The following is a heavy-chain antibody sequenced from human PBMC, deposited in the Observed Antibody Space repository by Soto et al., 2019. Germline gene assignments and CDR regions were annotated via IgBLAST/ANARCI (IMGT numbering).Heavy chain of an antibody. CDR2: INHSGST. CDR1: GGSFSGYY. Sequence: KPSETLSLTCAVYGGSFSGYYWSWIRQPPGKGLEWIGEINHSGSTNYNPSLKSRVTISVDTSKNQFSLKLSSVTAADTAVYYCARVFTVTTHWFDPWGQGTLVTVSS. D-gene: IGHD4-17*01. CDR3: ARVFTVTTHWFDP. V-gene: IGHV4-34*01. J-gene: IGHJ5*02.